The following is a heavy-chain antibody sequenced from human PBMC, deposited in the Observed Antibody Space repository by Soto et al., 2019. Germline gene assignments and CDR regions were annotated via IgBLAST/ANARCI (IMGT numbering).Heavy chain of an antibody. Sequence: GGSLRLSCAASGFTFSSYAMSWVRQAPGKGLEWVSAISGSGGSTYYADSVKGRFTISRDNSKNTLYLQMNSLRAEDTAVYYCAKDRSITMVRGSKNWFDPWGKGTLVTVSS. CDR3: AKDRSITMVRGSKNWFDP. V-gene: IGHV3-23*01. CDR1: GFTFSSYA. J-gene: IGHJ5*02. CDR2: ISGSGGST. D-gene: IGHD3-10*01.